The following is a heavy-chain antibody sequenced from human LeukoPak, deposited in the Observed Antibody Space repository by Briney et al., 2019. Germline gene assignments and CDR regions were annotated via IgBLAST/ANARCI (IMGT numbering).Heavy chain of an antibody. V-gene: IGHV1-18*04. CDR2: ISAYNGNT. CDR3: ARVSGYLVDN. J-gene: IGHJ4*02. Sequence: GASVKVSCKASGYTFTGYYMHWVRQAPGQGLEWMGWISAYNGNTTYAQKLQGRVTMTTDTSTSTAYMELRSLRSDDTAVYYCARVSGYLVDNWGQGTLVTVSS. CDR1: GYTFTGYY. D-gene: IGHD3-22*01.